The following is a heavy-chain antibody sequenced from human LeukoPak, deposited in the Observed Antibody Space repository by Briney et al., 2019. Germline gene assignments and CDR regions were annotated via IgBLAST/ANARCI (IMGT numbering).Heavy chain of an antibody. V-gene: IGHV3-21*01. CDR1: GFTFSSYA. CDR2: ISSSSSYI. Sequence: GGSLRLSCAASGFTFSSYAMHWVRQAPGKGLEWVSSISSSSSYIYYADSLKGRFTISRDNAKNSLYLQMNSLRAEDTAVYYCARDGYYDSSGWFDPWGQGTLVTVSS. CDR3: ARDGYYDSSGWFDP. J-gene: IGHJ5*02. D-gene: IGHD3-22*01.